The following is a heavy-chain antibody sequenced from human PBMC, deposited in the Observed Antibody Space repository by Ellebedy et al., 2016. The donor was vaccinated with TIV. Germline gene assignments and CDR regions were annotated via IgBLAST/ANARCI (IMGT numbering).Heavy chain of an antibody. V-gene: IGHV3-21*01. D-gene: IGHD3-3*01. J-gene: IGHJ4*02. Sequence: GGSLRLSCAASGFTFNIYTMNWVRQAPGKGLEWVSSISSSSDDIYSADSVKGRFSISRDNAKNSLYLQMSSLRAEDTAVYYCARVGYSDFWSGYRLDYWGQGTPVTVSS. CDR1: GFTFNIYT. CDR3: ARVGYSDFWSGYRLDY. CDR2: ISSSSDDI.